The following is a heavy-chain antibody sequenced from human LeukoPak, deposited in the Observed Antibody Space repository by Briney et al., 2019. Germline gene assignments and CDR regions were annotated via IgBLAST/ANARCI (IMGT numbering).Heavy chain of an antibody. J-gene: IGHJ4*02. CDR1: GGSISSSSYY. V-gene: IGHV4-39*01. Sequence: PSETLSLTCTVSGGSISSSSYYWGWIRQPPGKGLEWIGNMYYSGSTYYNPSLKSRVTISVDTSKNQFSLKVSSVTAADTAVYYCARQGGYEVFDYWGQGTLVTVSS. CDR2: MYYSGST. D-gene: IGHD5-12*01. CDR3: ARQGGYEVFDY.